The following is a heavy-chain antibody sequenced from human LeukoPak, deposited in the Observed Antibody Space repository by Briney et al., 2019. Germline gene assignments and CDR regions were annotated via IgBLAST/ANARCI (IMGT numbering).Heavy chain of an antibody. CDR1: GYTFTSYD. CDR2: VNPNSGHT. Sequence: ASVKVSCKASGYTFTSYDVNWVRQATGQGLEWMGWVNPNSGHTSYAQKFQGRVTMTTNTSISTAYMELSSLRSEDTAVYYCARGAPGSYCSGGSCPYFDYWGQGTLVSVSS. D-gene: IGHD2-15*01. CDR3: ARGAPGSYCSGGSCPYFDY. V-gene: IGHV1-8*01. J-gene: IGHJ4*02.